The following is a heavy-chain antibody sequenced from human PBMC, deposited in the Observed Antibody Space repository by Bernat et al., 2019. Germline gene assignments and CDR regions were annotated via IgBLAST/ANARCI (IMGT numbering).Heavy chain of an antibody. J-gene: IGHJ6*02. CDR3: AKDRAGGSYYYYGMDV. CDR1: GFTFSIYV. V-gene: IGHV3-30*02. CDR2: IQYDGSNK. Sequence: QVQLVESGGGVVQPGGSLRLSCAASGFTFSIYVMHWVRQAPGKGLEWVAFIQYDGSNKYYADSVKGRFTISRDNSKNTLYLQMNSLRAEDTAVYYCAKDRAGGSYYYYGMDVWGQGTTVTVSS. D-gene: IGHD1-26*01.